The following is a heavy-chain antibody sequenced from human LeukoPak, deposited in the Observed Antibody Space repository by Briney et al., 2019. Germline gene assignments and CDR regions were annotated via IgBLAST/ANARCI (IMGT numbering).Heavy chain of an antibody. V-gene: IGHV4-59*08. J-gene: IGHJ4*02. CDR2: IYYSGST. CDR3: ARHFVTFPHYFDY. D-gene: IGHD2-21*01. Sequence: SETLSLTCTVSGGSINNYYWSWIRQPPGKGLEWIAFIYYSGSTKYNPSLKSRATISVDASESQFSLRLSSVTAADTAVYYCARHFVTFPHYFDYWGRGTLVTVSS. CDR1: GGSINNYY.